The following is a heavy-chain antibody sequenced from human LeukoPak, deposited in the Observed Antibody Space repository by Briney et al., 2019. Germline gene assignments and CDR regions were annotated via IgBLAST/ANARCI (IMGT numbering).Heavy chain of an antibody. CDR3: AKGAHKWQVYLFDY. CDR2: ISGSGGST. CDR1: GFSFDDFA. D-gene: IGHD6-19*01. J-gene: IGHJ4*02. Sequence: GGSLRLSCAASGFSFDDFAMHWVRQAPGKGLEWVSAISGSGGSTYYADSVKGRFTISRDNSKNTLYLQMNSLRAEDTAVYYCAKGAHKWQVYLFDYWGQGTLVTVSS. V-gene: IGHV3-23*01.